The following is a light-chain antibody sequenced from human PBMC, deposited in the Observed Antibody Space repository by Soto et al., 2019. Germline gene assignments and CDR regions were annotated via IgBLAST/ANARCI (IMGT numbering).Light chain of an antibody. CDR3: AAWDDSLNGYVV. Sequence: QSVLTQPPSASGTPGQRVTISCSGSRYNIGSNTVNWYQQVPGTAPRLLIHRDHQRPSVVPDRFSGSKSGTSASLAISGLQSEDEADYYCAAWDDSLNGYVVFGGGTKVTVL. CDR2: RDH. V-gene: IGLV1-44*01. CDR1: RYNIGSNT. J-gene: IGLJ2*01.